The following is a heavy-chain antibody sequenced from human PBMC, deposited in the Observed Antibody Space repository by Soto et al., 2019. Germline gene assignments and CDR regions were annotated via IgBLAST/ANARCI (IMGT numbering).Heavy chain of an antibody. J-gene: IGHJ6*02. CDR1: GYTFTNYW. Sequence: GEPLKISCKGFGYTFTNYWIGWVRQMPGKGPEWMGIIYPGDSDTKYNPSFQGQVTISADKSITTTYLQWSSLKASDTAIYYCAASIFYYGMDVWGQGTTVTVSS. CDR2: IYPGDSDT. V-gene: IGHV5-51*01. CDR3: AASIFYYGMDV.